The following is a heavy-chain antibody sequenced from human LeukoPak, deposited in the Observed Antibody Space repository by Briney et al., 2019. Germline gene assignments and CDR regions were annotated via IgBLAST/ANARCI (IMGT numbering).Heavy chain of an antibody. V-gene: IGHV3-66*01. CDR1: GFTVSSNY. Sequence: PGRSLRLSCAASGFTVSSNYMSWVRQAPGKGLEWVSVIYSGGSTYYADSVKGRFTTSRDNSKNTLYLQMNSLRAEDTAVYYCAKDQGRGYSYGFVLAYWGQGTLVTVSS. CDR3: AKDQGRGYSYGFVLAY. D-gene: IGHD5-18*01. CDR2: IYSGGST. J-gene: IGHJ4*02.